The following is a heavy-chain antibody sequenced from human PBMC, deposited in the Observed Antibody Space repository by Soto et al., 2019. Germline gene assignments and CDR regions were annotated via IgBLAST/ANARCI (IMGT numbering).Heavy chain of an antibody. CDR2: ISACNGNT. CDR3: ARGMKYSSSSSIEMDV. V-gene: IGHV1-18*01. Sequence: APVKVSCKASGYTFTSYGISWVRQAPGQGLEWMGWISACNGNTNYAQKLQGRVTMTTDTSTSTAYMELRSLRSDDTAVYYCARGMKYSSSSSIEMDVWGQGTTVTVSS. J-gene: IGHJ6*02. D-gene: IGHD6-6*01. CDR1: GYTFTSYG.